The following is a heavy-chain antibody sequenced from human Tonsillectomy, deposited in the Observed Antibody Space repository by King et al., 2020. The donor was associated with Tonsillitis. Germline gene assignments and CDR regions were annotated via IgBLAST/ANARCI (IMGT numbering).Heavy chain of an antibody. J-gene: IGHJ4*02. CDR3: ARDLYYYDSTGYFDY. CDR1: GFTFTSYT. D-gene: IGHD3-22*01. CDR2: ISDDGTNK. Sequence: QLVQSGGGVVQPGRSLRLSCAASGFTFTSYTLHWVRQAPGKGLEWVAVISDDGTNKYYADSVKGQFTISRDNSKNTLYLQMNSLRAEDTAVYYCARDLYYYDSTGYFDYWGQGTLVTVSS. V-gene: IGHV3-30-3*01.